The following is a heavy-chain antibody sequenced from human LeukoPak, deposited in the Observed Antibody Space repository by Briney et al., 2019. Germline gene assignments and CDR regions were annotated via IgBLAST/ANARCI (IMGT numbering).Heavy chain of an antibody. CDR1: GFTFSSYA. J-gene: IGHJ4*02. V-gene: IGHV3-23*01. CDR3: AKDGSYSSSSQLDY. Sequence: GGSLRLSCGASGFTFSSYAMSWVRQAPGKGLEWVSAISGSGGSTYYADSVKGRFTISRDNSKNTLYLQMNSLRAEDTAVYYCAKDGSYSSSSQLDYWGQGTLVTVSS. D-gene: IGHD6-6*01. CDR2: ISGSGGST.